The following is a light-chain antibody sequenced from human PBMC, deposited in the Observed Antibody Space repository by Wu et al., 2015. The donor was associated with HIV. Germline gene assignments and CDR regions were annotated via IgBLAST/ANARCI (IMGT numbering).Light chain of an antibody. J-gene: IGKJ5*01. V-gene: IGKV1-5*03. CDR2: KAS. Sequence: DIQMTQSPSTLSASIGDTVTITCRASIHIYDWVAWYQHKPGKAPKLLIYKASALQGDVPSRFSGNGYATEFTLTISSLQPDDFATYYCQQYNSYSRTFGQGTRLEIK. CDR1: IHIYDW. CDR3: QQYNSYSRT.